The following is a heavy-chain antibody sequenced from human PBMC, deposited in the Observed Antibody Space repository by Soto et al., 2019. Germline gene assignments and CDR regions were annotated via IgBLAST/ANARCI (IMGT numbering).Heavy chain of an antibody. V-gene: IGHV3-23*01. J-gene: IGHJ4*02. CDR2: ISDSGST. CDR3: AKDVGGHYCTPTSCLYFFHS. D-gene: IGHD2-2*01. Sequence: EVQLLESGGGLVQPGGSLRLSCAASGFSFNNYAMNWVRQAPGQGLVWVSTISDSGSTYYADSVKGRFTISRDNSKNTLYLQMKSLRAEDTAVYFCAKDVGGHYCTPTSCLYFFHSWGRGTLVTVSS. CDR1: GFSFNNYA.